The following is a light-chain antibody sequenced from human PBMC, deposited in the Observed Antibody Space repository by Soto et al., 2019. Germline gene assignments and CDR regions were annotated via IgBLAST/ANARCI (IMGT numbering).Light chain of an antibody. Sequence: EIVMTQSPATLSVSPGERATLSCRASQSVSILLAWYQQKPGQAPRLLIHGASIRATGVPARFSGSGSGTDFTLTISSLEPEDFAVYYCQQRSNWPITFGQGTRLEIK. J-gene: IGKJ5*01. CDR2: GAS. CDR3: QQRSNWPIT. CDR1: QSVSIL. V-gene: IGKV3-11*01.